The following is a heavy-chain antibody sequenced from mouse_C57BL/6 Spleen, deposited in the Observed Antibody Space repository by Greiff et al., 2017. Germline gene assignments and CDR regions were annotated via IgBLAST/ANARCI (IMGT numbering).Heavy chain of an antibody. CDR2: IDPEDGET. D-gene: IGHD2-3*01. CDR1: GFNIKDYY. CDR3: ARKRWLEGWFAY. J-gene: IGHJ3*01. Sequence: VQLQPSGAELVKPGASVKLSCTASGFNIKDYYMHWVKQRTEQGLEWIGRIDPEDGETKYDPKFQGKATITADTSSNTAYLQLSSLTSEDTAVYYCARKRWLEGWFAYWGQGTLVTVSA. V-gene: IGHV14-2*01.